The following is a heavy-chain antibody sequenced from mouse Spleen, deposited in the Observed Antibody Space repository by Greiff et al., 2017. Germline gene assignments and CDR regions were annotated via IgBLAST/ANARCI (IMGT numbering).Heavy chain of an antibody. CDR3: ARDGGNYLYYAMDY. J-gene: IGHJ4*01. D-gene: IGHD2-1*01. CDR1: GYTFTSYW. CDR2: IHPNSGST. V-gene: IGHV1-64*01. Sequence: VQLQQSGAELVKPGASVKLSCKASGYTFTSYWMHWVKQRPGQGLEWIGMIHPNSGSTNYNEKFKSKATLTVDKSSSTAYMQLSSLTSEDSAVYYCARDGGNYLYYAMDYWGQGTSVTVSS.